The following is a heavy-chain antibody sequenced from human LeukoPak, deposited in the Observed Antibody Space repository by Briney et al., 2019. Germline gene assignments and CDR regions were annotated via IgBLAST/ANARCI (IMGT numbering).Heavy chain of an antibody. V-gene: IGHV4-34*01. CDR2: INHSGST. D-gene: IGHD3-22*01. CDR1: GGSFSGYY. J-gene: IGHJ4*02. Sequence: SETLSLTCAVYGGSFSGYYWSWIRQPPGRGLEWIGEINHSGSTNYNPFLKSRVTISVDTSKNQFSLRLSSVTAADTAVYYCAREENYYDSSGYYRTTMYYFDYWGQGTLVTVSS. CDR3: AREENYYDSSGYYRTTMYYFDY.